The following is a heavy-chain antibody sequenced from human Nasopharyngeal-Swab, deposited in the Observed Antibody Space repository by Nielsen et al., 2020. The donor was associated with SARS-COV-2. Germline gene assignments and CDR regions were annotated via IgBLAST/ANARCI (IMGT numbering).Heavy chain of an antibody. Sequence: ASVKVSCKASGYTFTSYDINWVRQTTGQGLEWMGWMNPNSVNTGYAQKFQGRVTMTRNTSISKAYMELSSLRSEDTAVYYCARGRRGIVGATVYYFDYWGQGTLVTVSS. V-gene: IGHV1-8*01. CDR1: GYTFTSYD. CDR3: ARGRRGIVGATVYYFDY. J-gene: IGHJ4*02. CDR2: MNPNSVNT. D-gene: IGHD1-26*01.